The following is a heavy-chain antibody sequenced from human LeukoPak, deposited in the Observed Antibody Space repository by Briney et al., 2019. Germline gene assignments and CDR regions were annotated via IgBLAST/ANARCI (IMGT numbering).Heavy chain of an antibody. V-gene: IGHV3-30*18. CDR1: GFTFSSYG. CDR3: AKRGYQAAFDI. Sequence: GGSLRLSCAASGFTFSSYGMHWVRQAPGKGLEWVAVISYDGSNKYYADSVKGRFTISRDNSKNTLYLQMNSLRAEDTAVYYCAKRGYQAAFDIWGQGTMVTVSS. J-gene: IGHJ3*02. D-gene: IGHD3-16*02. CDR2: ISYDGSNK.